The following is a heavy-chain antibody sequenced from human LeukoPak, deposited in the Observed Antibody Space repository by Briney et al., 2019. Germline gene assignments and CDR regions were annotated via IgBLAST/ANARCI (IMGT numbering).Heavy chain of an antibody. CDR3: ARAPEGRFYDSSGYVGWYFDL. CDR1: GYIFKAHS. J-gene: IGHJ2*01. D-gene: IGHD3-22*01. CDR2: INPNSGST. V-gene: IGHV1-2*02. Sequence: ASVSVSCKTSGYIFKAHSMHWVRQAPGQGLEWMGWINPNSGSTDYAQRFQGRVSMNRDTSTNTIYMHLRSLKSDDTAVYFCARAPEGRFYDSSGYVGWYFDLWGRGTLVTVSS.